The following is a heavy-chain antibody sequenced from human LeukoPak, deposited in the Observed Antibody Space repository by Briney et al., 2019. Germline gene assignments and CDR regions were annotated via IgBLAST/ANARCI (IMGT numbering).Heavy chain of an antibody. Sequence: GGSLRLSCAASGFTFSSYSMNWVRQAPGKGLEWVSYITSSSSIIYYGDSVKGRFTVSRDNAKNSLYLQMNSLRAEDTAVYYCARDARNPYSSSWYGKYNWFDPWGQGTLVTVSS. CDR1: GFTFSSYS. CDR2: ITSSSSII. CDR3: ARDARNPYSSSWYGKYNWFDP. V-gene: IGHV3-48*01. D-gene: IGHD6-13*01. J-gene: IGHJ5*02.